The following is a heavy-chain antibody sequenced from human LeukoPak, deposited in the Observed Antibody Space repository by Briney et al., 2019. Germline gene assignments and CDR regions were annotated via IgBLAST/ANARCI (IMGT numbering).Heavy chain of an antibody. J-gene: IGHJ5*02. CDR2: INHSGST. CDR1: GGSFSGYY. CDR3: ARGPRDYDILTGKAYNWFDP. V-gene: IGHV4-34*01. Sequence: SETLSLTCAVYGGSFSGYYWSWIRQPPGKGLEWIGEINHSGSTNYNPSLTSRVTISVDTSKNQFSLKLSSVTAADTAVYYCARGPRDYDILTGKAYNWFDPWGQGTLVTVSS. D-gene: IGHD3-9*01.